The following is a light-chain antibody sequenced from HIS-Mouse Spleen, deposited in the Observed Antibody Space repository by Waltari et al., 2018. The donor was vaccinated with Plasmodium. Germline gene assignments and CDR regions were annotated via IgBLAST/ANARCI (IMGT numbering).Light chain of an antibody. V-gene: IGKV1-39*01. J-gene: IGKJ1*01. CDR3: QQNYNTWT. CDR1: QSISNY. Sequence: DIQMTQSPSSLSASVGDSVTITCRASQSISNYLNWYQQKPGKAPKFLIYAASTLQSGVPSRFSGSGSGTDFTLTISSLQPEDFATYYCQQNYNTWTFGQGTKVEIK. CDR2: AAS.